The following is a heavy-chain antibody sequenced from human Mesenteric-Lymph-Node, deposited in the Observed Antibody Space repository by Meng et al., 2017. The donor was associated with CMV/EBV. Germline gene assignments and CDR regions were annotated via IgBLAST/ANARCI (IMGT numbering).Heavy chain of an antibody. J-gene: IGHJ4*02. CDR3: ARDSGIAAAGTGNY. D-gene: IGHD6-13*01. Sequence: GESLKISCAASGFTFGSFWMSWVRQAPGKGLEWVANISQDGSEKHYVDSVKGRFTVSRDNAKTSLYLQMNSLRAEDTAVYYCARDSGIAAAGTGNYWGQGTLVTVSS. CDR2: ISQDGSEK. CDR1: GFTFGSFW. V-gene: IGHV3-7*01.